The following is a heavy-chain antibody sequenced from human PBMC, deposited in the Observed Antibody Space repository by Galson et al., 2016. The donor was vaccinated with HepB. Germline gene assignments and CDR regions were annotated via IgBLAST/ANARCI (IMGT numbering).Heavy chain of an antibody. CDR3: ARDKSVFGAIGY. D-gene: IGHD3-10*01. CDR1: GSTFSSYS. Sequence: SLRLSCAASGSTFSSYSIHWVRQAPGKGLEWVSRTTGTNTYTYYADSVKGRFTISRDNAKNSLYLQMNSLRAEDTAVYYCARDKSVFGAIGYWGQGTLVTVSS. CDR2: TTGTNTYT. J-gene: IGHJ4*02. V-gene: IGHV3-21*01.